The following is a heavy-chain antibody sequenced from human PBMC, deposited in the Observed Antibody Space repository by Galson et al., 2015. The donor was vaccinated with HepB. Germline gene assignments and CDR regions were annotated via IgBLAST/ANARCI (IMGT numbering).Heavy chain of an antibody. CDR3: ARRDYYDSSGYYYPDAFDI. Sequence: ETLSLTCTVSDGSISSSSYYWGWIRQPPGKGLEWIGSIYYSGSTYYNPSLKSRVTISVDTSKNQFSLKLSSVTAAGTAVYYCARRDYYDSSGYYYPDAFDIWGQGTMVTVSS. J-gene: IGHJ3*02. CDR2: IYYSGST. V-gene: IGHV4-39*01. CDR1: DGSISSSSYY. D-gene: IGHD3-22*01.